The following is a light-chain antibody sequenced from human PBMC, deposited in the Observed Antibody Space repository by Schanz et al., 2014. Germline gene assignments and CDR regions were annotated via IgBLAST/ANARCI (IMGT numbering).Light chain of an antibody. Sequence: QSALTQPASVSGSPGESITISCTGTSSDVGNYNLVSWYQQDAGKAPKLIIYEGSKRPSGVSHRFSGSKSGSTASLTISGLQAEDEADYYCTTYTNTVVFGGGTKLTVL. CDR3: TTYTNTVV. V-gene: IGLV2-14*02. J-gene: IGLJ2*01. CDR2: EGS. CDR1: SSDVGNYNL.